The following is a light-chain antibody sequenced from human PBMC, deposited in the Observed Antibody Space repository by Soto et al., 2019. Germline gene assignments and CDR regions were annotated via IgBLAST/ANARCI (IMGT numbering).Light chain of an antibody. Sequence: DIQMTQSPSTLYASVGDRVTITCRASQSISSWLAWYQQKPGKAPKLLIYDASSLESGVPSRFSGSGSGTEFTLTISSLQPDDFATYCCQQYNSYSRTFGQGTKVEIK. CDR3: QQYNSYSRT. J-gene: IGKJ1*01. CDR1: QSISSW. V-gene: IGKV1-5*01. CDR2: DAS.